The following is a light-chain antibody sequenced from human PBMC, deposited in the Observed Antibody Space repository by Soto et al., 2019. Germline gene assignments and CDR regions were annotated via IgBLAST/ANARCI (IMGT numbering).Light chain of an antibody. CDR2: DVS. Sequence: QSALTQRASVSGSPGQSITISCTGTSSDVGGYNYVSWYQQHPGKAPKLMIYDVSNRPSGVSNRFSGSKSGNTASLTISGLQAEDEADYYCSSYTSSSTRVVFGGGTKVTVL. V-gene: IGLV2-14*01. J-gene: IGLJ2*01. CDR3: SSYTSSSTRVV. CDR1: SSDVGGYNY.